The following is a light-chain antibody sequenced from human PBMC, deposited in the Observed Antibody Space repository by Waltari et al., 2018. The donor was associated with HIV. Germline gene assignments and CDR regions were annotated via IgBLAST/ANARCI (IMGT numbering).Light chain of an antibody. Sequence: DIQMTQPPSSLSASVGDRVTITCRASQSISSYLNWYQQKPGKAPNLLIYAASSLQSGVPSRFSGNGSGTDFTLTISSLQTEDFATYYCQQSYSTPWTFGQGTKVESK. CDR2: AAS. CDR3: QQSYSTPWT. J-gene: IGKJ1*01. V-gene: IGKV1-39*01. CDR1: QSISSY.